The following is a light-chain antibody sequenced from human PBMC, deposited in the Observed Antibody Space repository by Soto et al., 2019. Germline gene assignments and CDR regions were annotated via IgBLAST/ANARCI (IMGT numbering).Light chain of an antibody. J-gene: IGLJ2*01. Sequence: QSVLTQPPSASGTPGQSVSISCSGSRSNIGTNPVNWYQQLPGTAPKLLFYTNTQRPSGVPDRFSASKSGTSASLAISGLQSEDEADYYCAAWDDSLNSVIFGGGTKLTFL. CDR1: RSNIGTNP. V-gene: IGLV1-44*01. CDR2: TNT. CDR3: AAWDDSLNSVI.